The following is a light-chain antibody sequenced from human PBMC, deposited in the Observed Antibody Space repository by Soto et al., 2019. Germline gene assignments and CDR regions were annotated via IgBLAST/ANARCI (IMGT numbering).Light chain of an antibody. CDR2: EDI. Sequence: QSALTQPASVSGSPGQSNTISCTGTSSDVGSYNLVSWYQQHPGKAPKLMIYEDIERPSGVSNRFSGSKSGNTASLTISGLQTEDEADYYCCSYAGGTSVVFGGGTKLTVL. J-gene: IGLJ2*01. CDR1: SSDVGSYNL. CDR3: CSYAGGTSVV. V-gene: IGLV2-23*01.